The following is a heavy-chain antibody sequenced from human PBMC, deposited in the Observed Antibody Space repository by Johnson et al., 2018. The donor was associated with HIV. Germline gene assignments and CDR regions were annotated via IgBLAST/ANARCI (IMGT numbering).Heavy chain of an antibody. V-gene: IGHV3-30*14. CDR3: SRPDYDILTGAFDI. Sequence: QVQLVESGGGFVQPGGSLRLSCAASGFTFSTYAMHWVRQAPGKGLEWVAVISYDGSNKYYADSVKGRFTISRDNSKNRLYLQMNSLGFEDTALYYCSRPDYDILTGAFDIWGQGTMVTVAS. J-gene: IGHJ3*02. CDR2: ISYDGSNK. CDR1: GFTFSTYA. D-gene: IGHD3-9*01.